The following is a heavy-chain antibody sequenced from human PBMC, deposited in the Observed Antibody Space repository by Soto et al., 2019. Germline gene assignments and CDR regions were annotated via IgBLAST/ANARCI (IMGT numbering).Heavy chain of an antibody. D-gene: IGHD3-3*01. V-gene: IGHV1-18*01. CDR1: GYTFTSYG. CDR2: IRAYNGNT. CDR3: ARVRTIFGVVILSY. J-gene: IGHJ4*02. Sequence: QVQLVQSGAEVKKPGASVKVSCKASGYTFTSYGISWVRQAPGQGLEWMGWIRAYNGNTNYAQKLQDSVTMTTDTSTSTAYMELRSLTSDDTAVYYCARVRTIFGVVILSYWGQGTLVTVSS.